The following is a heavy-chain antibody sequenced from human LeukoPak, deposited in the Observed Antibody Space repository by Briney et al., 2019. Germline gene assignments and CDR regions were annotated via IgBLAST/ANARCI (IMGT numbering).Heavy chain of an antibody. J-gene: IGHJ3*02. CDR2: IVVGSGNT. CDR1: GFTFTSSA. Sequence: ASVKVSCKASGFTFTSSAMQWVRRARGQRLEWIGWIVVGSGNTNYAQKFQERVTITRDMSTSTAYMELSSLRSEDTAVYYCAAPKRIVGAVGDAFDIWGQGTMVTVSS. D-gene: IGHD1-26*01. V-gene: IGHV1-58*02. CDR3: AAPKRIVGAVGDAFDI.